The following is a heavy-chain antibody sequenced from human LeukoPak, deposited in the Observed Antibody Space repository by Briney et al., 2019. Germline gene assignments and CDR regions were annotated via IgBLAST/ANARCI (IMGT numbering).Heavy chain of an antibody. J-gene: IGHJ4*02. D-gene: IGHD6-13*01. CDR3: AGGRSWYCTDY. CDR2: IYYSGST. CDR1: GGSISSYY. V-gene: IGHV4-59*01. Sequence: SETLSLTCTVSGGSISSYYWRWIRQPPGKGLEWIGYIYYSGSTNYNPSLKSRVTISVDTSKNQFSLKLSSVTAADTAVYYCAGGRSWYCTDYWGQGTLVTVSS.